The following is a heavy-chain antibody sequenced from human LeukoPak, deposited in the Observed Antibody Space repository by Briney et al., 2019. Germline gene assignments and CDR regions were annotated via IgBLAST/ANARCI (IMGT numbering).Heavy chain of an antibody. CDR1: GTSFSGYS. D-gene: IGHD3-9*01. Sequence: SETLSLTCAVYGTSFSGYSWSWIRQSPGKGLEWIGEITDNGGTNYNPSFKSRLTISADTSKNQFSLKLASVTAADTAVDYCARIESYHILYRPYWGQGTLVTVSS. CDR2: ITDNGGT. J-gene: IGHJ4*02. CDR3: ARIESYHILYRPY. V-gene: IGHV4-34*01.